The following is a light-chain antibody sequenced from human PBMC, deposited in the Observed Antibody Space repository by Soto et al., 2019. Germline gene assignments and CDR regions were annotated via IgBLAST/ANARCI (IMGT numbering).Light chain of an antibody. V-gene: IGKV1-39*01. CDR1: QSISSY. J-gene: IGKJ5*01. CDR3: QQSYSTIT. CDR2: AAS. Sequence: DIQMTQSQSSLSASVGDRVTITCRASQSISSYLNWYQQKPGKAAKLLIYAASSFQSGVPSRFSGSGSGTDFTLTISSLQPEDFATYYCQQSYSTITFGQVTRLELK.